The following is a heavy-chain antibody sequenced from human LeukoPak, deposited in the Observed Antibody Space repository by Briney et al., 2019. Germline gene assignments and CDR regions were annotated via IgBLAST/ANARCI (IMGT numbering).Heavy chain of an antibody. Sequence: GGSLRLSCAASGFTFSSYAMHWVRQAPGKGLEYVSAISSNGGSTYYANSVKGRFTISRDNSKNTLYLQMSSLRAEDMAVYYCAREYRVPAAADYWGQGTLVTVSS. J-gene: IGHJ4*02. CDR2: ISSNGGST. V-gene: IGHV3-64*01. CDR1: GFTFSSYA. CDR3: AREYRVPAAADY. D-gene: IGHD2-2*01.